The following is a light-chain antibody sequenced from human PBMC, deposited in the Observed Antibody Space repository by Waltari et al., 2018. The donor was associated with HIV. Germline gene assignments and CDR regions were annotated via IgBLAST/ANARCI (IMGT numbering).Light chain of an antibody. CDR2: GAS. V-gene: IGKV3-20*01. CDR3: EYYGSASST. Sequence: VLTQSPGTLSLSPGQRATISCRASQSITSTYLAWHQQIPHQAPRLLIYGASNRDTGIPDRFSGSGSGTDVNLTIGRLETEEFAVYDCEYYGSASSTFGQGTRLEIK. J-gene: IGKJ5*01. CDR1: QSITSTY.